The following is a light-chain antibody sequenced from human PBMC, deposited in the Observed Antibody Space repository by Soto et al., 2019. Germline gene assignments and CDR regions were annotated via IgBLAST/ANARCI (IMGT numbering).Light chain of an antibody. V-gene: IGKV1-6*01. CDR1: QGIRDD. CDR3: LQDYNYPWT. J-gene: IGKJ1*01. CDR2: GAS. Sequence: AIQMTQSPSSLSASVGDRVTITCRASQGIRDDLGWYQQKPGKAPKLLIYGASSLQTGVPSRFSGSGSGTDFTLTIGSLQPEDFATYYCLQDYNYPWTFGQGTKVDI.